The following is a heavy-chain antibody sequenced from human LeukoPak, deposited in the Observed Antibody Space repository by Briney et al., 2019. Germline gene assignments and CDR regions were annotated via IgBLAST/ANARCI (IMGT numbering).Heavy chain of an antibody. CDR2: ISSSGSTI. V-gene: IGHV3-48*03. D-gene: IGHD6-13*01. Sequence: HTGGSLRLSCAASGFTFSSYEMNWVRQAPGKGLEWVSYISSSGSTIYYADSVKGRFTISRDNAKNSLYLQMNSLRAEDTAVYYCARSDSSSWFDLWGQGTLVTVSS. CDR1: GFTFSSYE. CDR3: ARSDSSSWFDL. J-gene: IGHJ5*02.